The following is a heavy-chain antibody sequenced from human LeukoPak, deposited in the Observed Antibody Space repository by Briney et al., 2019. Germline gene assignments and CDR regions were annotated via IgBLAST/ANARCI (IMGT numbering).Heavy chain of an antibody. Sequence: ASVKVSCKASGYTFTSYYMHWVRQAPGQGLEWMGIIDPSGGSTSYAQKFQGRVTMTRDTSTSTVYMELSSLRSEDTAVYYCARDWAVRGVITWFDPWGQGTLVTVSS. CDR3: ARDWAVRGVITWFDP. CDR1: GYTFTSYY. CDR2: IDPSGGST. J-gene: IGHJ5*02. D-gene: IGHD3-10*01. V-gene: IGHV1-46*01.